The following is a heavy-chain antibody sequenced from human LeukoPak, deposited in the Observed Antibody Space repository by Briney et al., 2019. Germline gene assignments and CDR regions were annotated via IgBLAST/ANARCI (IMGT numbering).Heavy chain of an antibody. D-gene: IGHD2/OR15-2a*01. CDR1: GFSYNSYT. J-gene: IGHJ6*02. V-gene: IGHV3-21*01. Sequence: GGSLRLSCLASGFSYNSYTMNWVREAPGKGLEWVSTISPVSSYTWYAESVKGRFTISRDNPKNSLYLQMDSLRAEDTAVYYCVRDVSRRIGMDVWGQGTTVTVSS. CDR2: ISPVSSYT. CDR3: VRDVSRRIGMDV.